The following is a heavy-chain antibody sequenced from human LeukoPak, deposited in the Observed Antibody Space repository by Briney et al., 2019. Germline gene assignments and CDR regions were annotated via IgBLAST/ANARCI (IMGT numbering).Heavy chain of an antibody. CDR1: GFTFSKYA. J-gene: IGHJ5*01. CDR2: ISASGGNT. V-gene: IGHV3-23*01. CDR3: ATGYSDSLRSPLDS. Sequence: GGSLRLSCAASGFTFSKYAMSWVRQAPGEALEWVSGISASGGNTYYADSVKGRFTISRDDSKNTLFLQMNSLRAEDTAVYYCATGYSDSLRSPLDSWGQGTLVTVSS. D-gene: IGHD3-22*01.